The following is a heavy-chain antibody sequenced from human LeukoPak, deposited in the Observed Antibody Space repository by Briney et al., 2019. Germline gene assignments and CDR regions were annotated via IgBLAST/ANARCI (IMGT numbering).Heavy chain of an antibody. D-gene: IGHD3-10*01. J-gene: IGHJ3*02. V-gene: IGHV3-30*18. CDR3: AKDYYYGPGSYINAFDI. Sequence: GRSLRLSCAASGFTFSSYGMHWVRQAPGKGLEWVAVISYDGSNKYYADSVKGRFTISRDNSKNTLYLQMNSLRAEDTAVYYCAKDYYYGPGSYINAFDIWGQGTMVTVSS. CDR2: ISYDGSNK. CDR1: GFTFSSYG.